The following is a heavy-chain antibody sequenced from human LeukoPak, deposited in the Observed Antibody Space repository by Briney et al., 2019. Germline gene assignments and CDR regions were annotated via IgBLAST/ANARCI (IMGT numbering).Heavy chain of an antibody. CDR1: GYTFTTYG. CDR2: MNPNSGNT. Sequence: ASVKVSCKASGYTFTTYGIIWVRQATGQGLEWMGWMNPNSGNTGYAQKFQGRVTMTRNTSISTAYMELSGLRSEDTAVYYCARGNYDFWSGYYKTPRVHRSATDYWGQGTLVTVSS. J-gene: IGHJ4*02. D-gene: IGHD3-3*01. V-gene: IGHV1-8*02. CDR3: ARGNYDFWSGYYKTPRVHRSATDY.